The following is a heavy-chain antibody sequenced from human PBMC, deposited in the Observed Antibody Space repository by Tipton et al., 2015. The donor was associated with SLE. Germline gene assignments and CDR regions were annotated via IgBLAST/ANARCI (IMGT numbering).Heavy chain of an antibody. D-gene: IGHD3-22*01. J-gene: IGHJ4*02. CDR1: GDSITSGHYY. CDR3: ARHDYDDNGYYMHYFDY. V-gene: IGHV4-38-2*02. Sequence: TLSLTCTVSGDSITSGHYYWTWIRQPPGKGLEWIGSISHSGNTYYNPSLKSRVSMSIDTSKNQVFLSRTLGTAADTAVYYCARHDYDDNGYYMHYFDYWGQGTLVTVSS. CDR2: ISHSGNT.